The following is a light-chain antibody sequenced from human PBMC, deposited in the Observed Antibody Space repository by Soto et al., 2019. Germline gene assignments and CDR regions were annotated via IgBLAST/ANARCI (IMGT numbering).Light chain of an antibody. J-gene: IGKJ1*01. CDR1: QSVSSSY. Sequence: EIVLTQSPGTLSLYPGERATLSCRASQSVSSSYLAWYQQKPGQAPRLLIYGASSRATGIPDRFSGSGSGTDFTLTISRLEPEDFAVYYCQQHGSSRTFGQGTKVEIK. CDR3: QQHGSSRT. V-gene: IGKV3-20*01. CDR2: GAS.